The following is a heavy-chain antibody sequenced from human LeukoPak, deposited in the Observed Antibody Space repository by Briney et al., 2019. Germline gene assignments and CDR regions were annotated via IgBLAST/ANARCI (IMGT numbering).Heavy chain of an antibody. D-gene: IGHD3-10*01. CDR2: IYYSGST. CDR3: ARARFTMVRGVREYYFDY. V-gene: IGHV4-31*03. J-gene: IGHJ4*02. Sequence: SQTLSLTCTVSGGSISSGGYYWSWIRQHPGKGLEWIGYIYYSGSTYYNPSLKSRVTISVDTSKNQFSLKLSSVTAADTAVYYCARARFTMVRGVREYYFDYWGQGTLVTVSS. CDR1: GGSISSGGYY.